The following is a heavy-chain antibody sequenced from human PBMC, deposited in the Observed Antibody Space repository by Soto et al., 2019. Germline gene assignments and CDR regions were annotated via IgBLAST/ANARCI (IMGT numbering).Heavy chain of an antibody. J-gene: IGHJ4*01. V-gene: IGHV4-31*03. D-gene: IGHD6-13*01. CDR2: IYYSGTT. CDR1: AGSVSSGGYY. CDR3: ARVGRAAAATPPGFDY. Sequence: QVQLQESGPGLVKPSQTLSLTCTVSAGSVSSGGYYWSWIRQHPEKGLEWIGYIYYSGTTYYNPSLKSRVNISVDTSKNQFSLKLSSVTAADTAVYYCARVGRAAAATPPGFDYWGHGTLVTVAS.